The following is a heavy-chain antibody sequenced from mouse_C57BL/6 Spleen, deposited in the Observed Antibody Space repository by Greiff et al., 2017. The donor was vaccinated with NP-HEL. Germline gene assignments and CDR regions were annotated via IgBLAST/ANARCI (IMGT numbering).Heavy chain of an antibody. J-gene: IGHJ4*01. CDR3: ARHYYGNFYYAMYY. D-gene: IGHD2-1*01. V-gene: IGHV5-17*01. CDR1: GFTFSDYG. Sequence: EVQGVESGGGLVKPGGSLKLSCAASGFTFSDYGMHWVRQAPEKGLEWVAYISSGSSTIYYADTVKGRFTISRDNAKNTLFLQMTSLRSEDTAMYYCARHYYGNFYYAMYYWGQGTSVTVSS. CDR2: ISSGSSTI.